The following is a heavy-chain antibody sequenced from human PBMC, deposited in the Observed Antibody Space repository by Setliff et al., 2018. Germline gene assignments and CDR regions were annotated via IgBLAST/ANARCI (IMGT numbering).Heavy chain of an antibody. CDR3: ARARYCSGGRSYWTWLDS. CDR1: GGSISSGSNY. CDR2: IDPSGNT. D-gene: IGHD2-15*01. V-gene: IGHV4-61*09. Sequence: PSETLSLTCTVSGGSISSGSNYWSWIRQPAGKGLEWIGHIDPSGNTNYSPSLKSRVTISMDSSQNQFSLRLSSVTAADTAVYYCARARYCSGGRSYWTWLDSWAQGTLVTVSS. J-gene: IGHJ5*01.